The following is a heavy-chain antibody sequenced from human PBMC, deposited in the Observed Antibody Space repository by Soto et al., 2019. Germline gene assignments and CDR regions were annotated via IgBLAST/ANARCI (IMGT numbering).Heavy chain of an antibody. CDR2: ISAYNGNT. CDR1: GYTFTSYG. J-gene: IGHJ6*02. V-gene: IGHV1-18*01. D-gene: IGHD3-3*01. Sequence: ASVKVSCKASGYTFTSYGISWVRQAPGQGLEWMGWISAYNGNTNYAQKLQGRVTMTTDTSTSTAYMELRSLRSDDTAVYYCARDYDFWSGPGRNYYYYGMDVWGQGTTVTAP. CDR3: ARDYDFWSGPGRNYYYYGMDV.